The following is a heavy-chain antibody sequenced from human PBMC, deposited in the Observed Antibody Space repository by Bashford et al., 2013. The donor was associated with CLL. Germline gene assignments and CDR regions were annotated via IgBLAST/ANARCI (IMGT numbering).Heavy chain of an antibody. J-gene: IGHJ6*02. V-gene: IGHV3-15*01. Sequence: GGSLRLSCAASGFPFSNVWMNWVRQTPGKGLEWVGRVKSKSAGGTSDYTASLEGRFIISRDDSKTTVYLQMNSLKTEDTALYYCASDRNGMDVWGQGTTVTVSS. CDR2: VKSKSAGGTS. CDR3: ASDRNGMDV. D-gene: IGHD3-22*01. CDR1: GFPFSNVW.